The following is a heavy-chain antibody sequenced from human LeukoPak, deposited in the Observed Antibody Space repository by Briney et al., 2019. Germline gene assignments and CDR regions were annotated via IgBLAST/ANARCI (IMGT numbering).Heavy chain of an antibody. V-gene: IGHV3-30*01. CDR2: ISYDGSNK. D-gene: IGHD2-2*01. J-gene: IGHJ6*03. Sequence: PGRSLRLSCAASGFTFSSYAMHWVRQAPGKGLEWVAVISYDGSNKYYADSVKGRFTISRDNSKNTLYLQMNSLRAEDTAVYYCARYYCSSTSCNRWYYYYYYMDVWGKGTTATVSS. CDR1: GFTFSSYA. CDR3: ARYYCSSTSCNRWYYYYYYMDV.